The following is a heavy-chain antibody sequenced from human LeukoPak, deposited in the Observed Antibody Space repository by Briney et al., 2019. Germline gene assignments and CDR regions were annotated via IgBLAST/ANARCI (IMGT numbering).Heavy chain of an antibody. CDR1: GGSISSYY. V-gene: IGHV4-59*01. CDR2: IYYSGST. D-gene: IGHD6-13*01. Sequence: SETLSLTCTVSGGSISSYYWSWIRQPPGKGLEWIGYIYYSGSTNYNPSLRSRVAISVDTSKNQFSLKLSTVTAADTAVYYCARDPSGYSSSKNYFDYWGQGTLVSVSS. CDR3: ARDPSGYSSSKNYFDY. J-gene: IGHJ4*02.